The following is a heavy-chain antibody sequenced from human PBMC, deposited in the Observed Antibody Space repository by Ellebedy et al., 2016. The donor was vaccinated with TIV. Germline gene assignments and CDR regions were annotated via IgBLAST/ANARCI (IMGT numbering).Heavy chain of an antibody. CDR2: IYYSGST. D-gene: IGHD3-22*01. Sequence: SETLSLXXTVSGGSISSGDYYWSWIRQPPGKGLEWIGYIYYSGSTNYNPSLKSRVTVSVDRSRTQFSLKLSSVTAADTAVYYCARVKQYYYDTSGYYNWFDPWGQGTLVTVSS. CDR3: ARVKQYYYDTSGYYNWFDP. V-gene: IGHV4-61*08. CDR1: GGSISSGDYY. J-gene: IGHJ5*02.